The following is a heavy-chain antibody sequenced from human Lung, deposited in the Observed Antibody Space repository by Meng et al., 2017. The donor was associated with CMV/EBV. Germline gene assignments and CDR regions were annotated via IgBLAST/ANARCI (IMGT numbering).Heavy chain of an antibody. V-gene: IGHV3-7*01. Sequence: GGSXRLXCAPSGFTFSSYWMSWVRQAPGKGLEWVANIKQDGSEKYYVDSVKGRFTISRDNAKNSLYLQMNSLRAEDTAVYYCARARNDYRINWYFDLWGRGTLVTVSS. D-gene: IGHD4-11*01. J-gene: IGHJ2*01. CDR3: ARARNDYRINWYFDL. CDR1: GFTFSSYW. CDR2: IKQDGSEK.